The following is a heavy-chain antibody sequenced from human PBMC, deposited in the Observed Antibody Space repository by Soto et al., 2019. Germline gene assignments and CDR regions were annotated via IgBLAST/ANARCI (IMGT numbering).Heavy chain of an antibody. CDR2: ISYDGSNK. Sequence: GGSLRLSCAASGFTFSSYGMHWVRQAPGKGLEWVAVISYDGSNKYYADSVKGRFTISRDNSKNTLYLQMNSLRAVDTAVYYCAKDLYSSSWFDYWGQGTLVTISS. J-gene: IGHJ4*02. CDR1: GFTFSSYG. D-gene: IGHD6-13*01. V-gene: IGHV3-30*18. CDR3: AKDLYSSSWFDY.